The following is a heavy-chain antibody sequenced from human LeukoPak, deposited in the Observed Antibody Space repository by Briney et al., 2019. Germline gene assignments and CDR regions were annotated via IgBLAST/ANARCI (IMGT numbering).Heavy chain of an antibody. V-gene: IGHV3-43*02. Sequence: GGSLRLSCAASGFTFDDYAMHWVRQAPGKGLEWVSRISGDGGSTYYADSVKGRFTISRDNSKNSLYLQMNSLRTEDTALYYCAKVTYGSGSYYYYGTDVWGQGTTVTVSS. CDR2: ISGDGGST. CDR1: GFTFDDYA. J-gene: IGHJ6*02. CDR3: AKVTYGSGSYYYYGTDV. D-gene: IGHD3-10*01.